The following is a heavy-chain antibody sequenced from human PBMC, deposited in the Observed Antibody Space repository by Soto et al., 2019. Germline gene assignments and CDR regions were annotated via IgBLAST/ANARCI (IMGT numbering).Heavy chain of an antibody. Sequence: SETLSLTCTVSGFSITSYSWSWIRQPPGRGLEWIGYLYYSGSTNYHPSLKSRVTISVDTSKNQLSLRLSSVTAADTAVYYCARAEEQLDNYYYYMDVWGKGTTVTVSS. CDR1: GFSITSYS. J-gene: IGHJ6*03. CDR2: LYYSGST. D-gene: IGHD6-13*01. CDR3: ARAEEQLDNYYYYMDV. V-gene: IGHV4-59*01.